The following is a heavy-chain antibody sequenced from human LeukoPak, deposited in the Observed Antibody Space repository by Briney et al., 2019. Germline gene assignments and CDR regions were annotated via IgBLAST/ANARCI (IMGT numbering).Heavy chain of an antibody. CDR1: GYTFTGYY. Sequence: ASVKVSCEASGYTFTGYYMHWVRQAPGQGLEWMGRINPNSGGTNYAQKFQGRVTMTRYTSISTAYMELSRLRSDDTAVYYCARSYGDYGNHYYYMDVWGKGTTVTVSS. D-gene: IGHD4-17*01. CDR2: INPNSGGT. V-gene: IGHV1-2*06. CDR3: ARSYGDYGNHYYYMDV. J-gene: IGHJ6*03.